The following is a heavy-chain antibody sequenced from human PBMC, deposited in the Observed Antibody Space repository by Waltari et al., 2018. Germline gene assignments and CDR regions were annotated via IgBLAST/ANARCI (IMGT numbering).Heavy chain of an antibody. CDR3: ATRGDGDGYNLDY. CDR1: GGPFSSYP. V-gene: IGHV1-69*04. Sequence: QVQLVQSGAEVKKPGSSVKVSCKASGGPFSSYPIRWVRQAPGQGLEWMGRIIPILGIANYAQKFQGRVTITADKSTSTAYMELSSLRSEDTAVYYCATRGDGDGYNLDYWGQGTLVTVSS. D-gene: IGHD5-12*01. CDR2: IIPILGIA. J-gene: IGHJ4*02.